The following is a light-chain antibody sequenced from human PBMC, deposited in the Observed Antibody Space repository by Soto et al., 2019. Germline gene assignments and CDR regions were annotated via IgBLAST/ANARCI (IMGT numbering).Light chain of an antibody. CDR3: QEYGSLPQS. Sequence: EIVLTQSPGALSLSPGERATLSCRASQSVSANYLAWYQQKPGQAPRLLIYAASTRATGIPDRISGSGSGTDILLTISRVAPDGVEVNYCQEYGSLPQSFGEGTKLEIK. J-gene: IGKJ2*01. CDR1: QSVSANY. V-gene: IGKV3-20*01. CDR2: AAS.